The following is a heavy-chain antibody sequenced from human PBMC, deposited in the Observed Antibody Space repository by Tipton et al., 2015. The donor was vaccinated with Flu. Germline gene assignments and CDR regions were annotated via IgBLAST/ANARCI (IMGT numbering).Heavy chain of an antibody. CDR1: GDSMAYNYF. CDR3: ARRDYSNYVSEPKSWFDS. Sequence: LRLSCSVSGDSMAYNYFWGWIRQPPGQGLEWIGNVHRSGSPYYNPSLRSRVTMSVDTSKNQFSLKLYSVTAADTAMYYCARRDYSNYVSEPKSWFDSWGQGTLVTVTS. J-gene: IGHJ5*01. CDR2: VHRSGSP. V-gene: IGHV4-38-2*01. D-gene: IGHD4-11*01.